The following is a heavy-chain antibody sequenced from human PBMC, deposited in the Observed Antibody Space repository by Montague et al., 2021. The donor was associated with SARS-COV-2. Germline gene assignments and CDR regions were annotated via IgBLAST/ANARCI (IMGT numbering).Heavy chain of an antibody. CDR2: IYYSGTT. D-gene: IGHD3-10*01. CDR3: ARPLVRGVPKAFDI. CDR1: GGSITRNYY. V-gene: IGHV4-39*01. Sequence: SETLSLTCTVSGGSITRNYYWGWIRQPPGKGLEWVGNIYYSGTTFINPSLESRVTISVDASKNQFSLNLTPVIAADTAVYYCARPLVRGVPKAFDIWGQGALVIVSS. J-gene: IGHJ3*02.